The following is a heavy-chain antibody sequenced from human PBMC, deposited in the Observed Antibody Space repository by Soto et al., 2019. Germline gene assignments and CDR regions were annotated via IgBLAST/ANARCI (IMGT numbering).Heavy chain of an antibody. CDR2: INQDGSEK. J-gene: IGHJ4*02. CDR3: SRSLNS. Sequence: GGSLRLSGSASGFTFSTYWMDWVRQTPGKGLEWVANINQDGSEKNYVDSVKGRFTIYRDNAKNSLYLQMSSLTAEDSALYYCSRSLNSWGQGTLVTVS. CDR1: GFTFSTYW. V-gene: IGHV3-7*01.